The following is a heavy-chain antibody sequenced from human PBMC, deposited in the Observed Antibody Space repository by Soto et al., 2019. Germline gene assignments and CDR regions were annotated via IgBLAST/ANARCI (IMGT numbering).Heavy chain of an antibody. D-gene: IGHD4-4*01. J-gene: IGHJ6*02. CDR2: ISSSSSTI. Sequence: GGSLRLSCAASGFTFSSYSMNWARQAPGKGLEWVSYISSSSSTIYYADSVKGRFTISRDNAKNSLYLQMNSLRDEDTAVYYCARWDYSRAGDYYYGMDVWGQGTTVTVSS. CDR3: ARWDYSRAGDYYYGMDV. CDR1: GFTFSSYS. V-gene: IGHV3-48*02.